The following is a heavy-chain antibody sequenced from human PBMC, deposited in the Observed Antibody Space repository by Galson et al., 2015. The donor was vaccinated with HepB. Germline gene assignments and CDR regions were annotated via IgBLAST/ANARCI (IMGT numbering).Heavy chain of an antibody. CDR1: GYTFTSYG. J-gene: IGHJ4*02. V-gene: IGHV1-18*01. Sequence: SVKVSCKASGYTFTSYGISWVRQSPGQGLEWMGWISAYNGNTNYAQKLQGRVTMTTDTSTSTAYMGLRSLRSDDTAVYYCARDEVAGRPLFDYWGQGTLVTVSS. CDR3: ARDEVAGRPLFDY. CDR2: ISAYNGNT.